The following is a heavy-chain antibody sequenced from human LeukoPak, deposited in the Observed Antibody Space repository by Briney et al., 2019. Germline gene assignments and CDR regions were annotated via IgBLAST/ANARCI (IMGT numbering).Heavy chain of an antibody. CDR2: IIPIFGTA. CDR1: GGTFSSYA. J-gene: IGHJ4*02. V-gene: IGHV1-69*01. D-gene: IGHD3-9*01. Sequence: SVKVSCKASGGTFSSYAISWVRQAPGQGLEWMGGIIPIFGTANYAQKFQGRVTITADESTSTAYMELSSLRSEDTAVYYCARDYDILTYYFDYWGQGTLVTVSS. CDR3: ARDYDILTYYFDY.